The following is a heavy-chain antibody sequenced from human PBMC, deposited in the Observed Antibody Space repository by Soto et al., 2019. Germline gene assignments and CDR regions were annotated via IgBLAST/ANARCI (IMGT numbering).Heavy chain of an antibody. J-gene: IGHJ4*02. CDR2: IYPGDSDT. V-gene: IGHV5-51*01. CDR3: ARLNGIAAAGTDYFDY. D-gene: IGHD6-13*01. Sequence: LKISCKGSGYSFTSYWIGWVRQMPGKGLEWMGIIYPGDSDTRYSPSFQGQVTISADKSISTAYLQWSSLKASDTAMYYCARLNGIAAAGTDYFDYWGQGTLVTVSS. CDR1: GYSFTSYW.